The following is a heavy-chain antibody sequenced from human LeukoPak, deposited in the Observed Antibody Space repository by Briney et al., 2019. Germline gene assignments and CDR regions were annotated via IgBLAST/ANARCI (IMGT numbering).Heavy chain of an antibody. V-gene: IGHV4-34*01. CDR2: INHSGST. Sequence: KPSETLSLTCAVYGGSFSGYYWSWIRQPPGKGLEWIGEINHSGSTNYNPSLKSRVTISVDTSKNQFSLKLSSVTAADTAVYYCARERTGRSSSRFDYWGQGTLVTVSS. CDR3: ARERTGRSSSRFDY. CDR1: GGSFSGYY. J-gene: IGHJ4*02. D-gene: IGHD6-13*01.